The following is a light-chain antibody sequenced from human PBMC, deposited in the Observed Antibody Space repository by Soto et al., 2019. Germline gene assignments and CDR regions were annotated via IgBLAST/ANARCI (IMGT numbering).Light chain of an antibody. CDR1: SSTIGSKT. CDR2: TTN. Sequence: QSVLTQPPSASGTPGQRVTLSCSGSSSTIGSKTLNWYQHLPGSAPKRLIYTTNQRPSGVPDRFSGSKSGTSASLAISGLQPEDEADYYCAAWNDSLNGVVFGEGTKLTVL. CDR3: AAWNDSLNGVV. V-gene: IGLV1-44*01. J-gene: IGLJ3*02.